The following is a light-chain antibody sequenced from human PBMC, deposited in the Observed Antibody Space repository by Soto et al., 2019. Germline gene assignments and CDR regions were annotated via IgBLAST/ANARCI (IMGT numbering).Light chain of an antibody. CDR2: DVT. Sequence: QSVLTQPRSVSASPGHSVTISCTGTSSDVGGYSYVSWYQQHPGKAPKLIISDVTKRPSGVPDRFSGSKFGNTASLTISGLQAEDEADYYCCSYAGAFTYVFGSGTKVTVL. J-gene: IGLJ1*01. CDR1: SSDVGGYSY. V-gene: IGLV2-11*01. CDR3: CSYAGAFTYV.